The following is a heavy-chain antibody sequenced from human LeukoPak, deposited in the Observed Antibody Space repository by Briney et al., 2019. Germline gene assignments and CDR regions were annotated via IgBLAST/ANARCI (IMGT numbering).Heavy chain of an antibody. CDR2: ISSSSSTI. CDR1: GFTFSSYS. D-gene: IGHD2-2*01. Sequence: GGSLRLSCAASGFTFSSYSMNWVRQAPGKGLEWVSYISSSSSTIYYADSVKSRFTISRDNAKNSLYLQMNSLRAEDTAVYYCARDPERYCSSTSCYRGNYWGQGTLVTVSS. J-gene: IGHJ4*02. V-gene: IGHV3-48*01. CDR3: ARDPERYCSSTSCYRGNY.